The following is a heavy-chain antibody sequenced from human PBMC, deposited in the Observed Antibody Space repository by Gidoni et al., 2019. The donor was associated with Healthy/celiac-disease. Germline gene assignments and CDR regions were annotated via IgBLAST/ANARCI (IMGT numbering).Heavy chain of an antibody. J-gene: IGHJ3*02. CDR1: GFTFSNAW. V-gene: IGHV3-15*01. CDR3: TTDEPMIVETPAFDAFDI. Sequence: SGFTFSNAWMSWVRQAPGKGLEWVGRIKSKTDGGTTDYAAPVKGRFTISRDDSKNTLYLQMNSLKTEDTAVYYCTTDEPMIVETPAFDAFDIWGQGTMVTVSS. CDR2: IKSKTDGGTT. D-gene: IGHD3-22*01.